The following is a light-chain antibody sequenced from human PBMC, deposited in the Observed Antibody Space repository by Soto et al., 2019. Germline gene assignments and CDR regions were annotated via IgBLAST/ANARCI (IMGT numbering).Light chain of an antibody. CDR3: SSYAGSNNLGV. V-gene: IGLV2-8*01. CDR2: EVS. Sequence: QSALTQPPSASGSPGQSVTISCTGTSRDVGGYNYVSWYQQHPGKAPKLMIYEVSKRPSGVPDRFSGSKSGNTASLTVSGLQAEDEADYYCSSYAGSNNLGVFGTWTKVTVL. J-gene: IGLJ1*01. CDR1: SRDVGGYNY.